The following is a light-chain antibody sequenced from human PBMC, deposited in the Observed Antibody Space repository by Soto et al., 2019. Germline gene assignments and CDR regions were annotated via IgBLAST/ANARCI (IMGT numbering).Light chain of an antibody. V-gene: IGKV1-5*03. CDR1: QSINSW. CDR3: QQYNSYPET. Sequence: DIQMTQSPSTLSASVGDRVTITCRASQSINSWLAWYQQKPGKAPKVLIYKTSSLEYGVPSRFSGSGSGTEFTLTISSLQPDDFATYYCQQYNSYPETFGQGTKVEIK. CDR2: KTS. J-gene: IGKJ1*01.